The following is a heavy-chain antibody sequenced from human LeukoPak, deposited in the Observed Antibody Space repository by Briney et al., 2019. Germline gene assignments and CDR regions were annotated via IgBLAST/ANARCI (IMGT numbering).Heavy chain of an antibody. CDR2: IKSKTDGETT. D-gene: IGHD5-24*01. CDR1: GFTFSNAW. J-gene: IGHJ4*02. Sequence: GGSLRLCCGASGFTFSNAWMSWVRQAPGKGLERVGRIKSKTDGETTDYAAPVKGRFTISRDDSKNTLYLQMNSLKTEDTAVYYCTTDREGYGYWGQGTLVTVSS. CDR3: TTDREGYGY. V-gene: IGHV3-15*01.